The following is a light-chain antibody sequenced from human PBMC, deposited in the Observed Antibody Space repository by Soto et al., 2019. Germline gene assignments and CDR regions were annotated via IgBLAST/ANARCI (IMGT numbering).Light chain of an antibody. CDR2: DAS. V-gene: IGKV3-11*01. Sequence: EVVLTQSPATLSVSPGERASLSCRASQSIRTYLAWYQQKPGQAPRLLIDDASYRATGIPARFRGSGSGTDFTLTINNVEPEDFAVYYCHQGRAFGQGTRVELK. CDR1: QSIRTY. J-gene: IGKJ5*01. CDR3: HQGRA.